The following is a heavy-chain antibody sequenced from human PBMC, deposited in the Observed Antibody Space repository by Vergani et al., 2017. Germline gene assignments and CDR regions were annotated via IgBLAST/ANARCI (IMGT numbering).Heavy chain of an antibody. Sequence: VQLLESGGDLVQPGGSLRLSFAASGFTFNQYGMPWVRQAPGKGLGRGAVTWYDGNNKQYADSVKGRFTISRDNSKSPMYLQMNSLRDEDTGVYYCARDLRVLYNRCDPWGQGTMVTVSS. D-gene: IGHD1-14*01. CDR3: ARDLRVLYNRCDP. CDR1: GFTFNQYG. J-gene: IGHJ5*02. V-gene: IGHV3-33*08. CDR2: TWYDGNNK.